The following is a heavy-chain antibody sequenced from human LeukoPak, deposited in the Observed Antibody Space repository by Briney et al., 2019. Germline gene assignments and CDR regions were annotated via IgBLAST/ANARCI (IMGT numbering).Heavy chain of an antibody. J-gene: IGHJ4*02. Sequence: GGSLRLSCAASGFTFSSYAMSWVRQAPGKGLEWVSAISGSGGSTYYADSVKGRFTISGDYSKNTLYLQMNSLRAEDTAVYYCAKSLPNYYDSSGYSGFDYWGQGTLVTVSS. CDR2: ISGSGGST. D-gene: IGHD3-22*01. V-gene: IGHV3-23*01. CDR3: AKSLPNYYDSSGYSGFDY. CDR1: GFTFSSYA.